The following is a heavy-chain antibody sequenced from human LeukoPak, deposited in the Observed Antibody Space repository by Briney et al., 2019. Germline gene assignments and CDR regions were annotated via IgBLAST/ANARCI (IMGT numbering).Heavy chain of an antibody. CDR2: ISSSGSTI. D-gene: IGHD3-22*01. V-gene: IGHV3-11*04. CDR1: GFTVSSNY. CDR3: ARDGPYDSSGYFDF. Sequence: PGGSLRLSCAASGFTVSSNYMSWVRQAPGKGVEWISYISSSGSTIYYADSVKGRFTISRDNAKNSLYLQMNSLRAEDTAVYYCARDGPYDSSGYFDFWGQGTLVTVSS. J-gene: IGHJ4*02.